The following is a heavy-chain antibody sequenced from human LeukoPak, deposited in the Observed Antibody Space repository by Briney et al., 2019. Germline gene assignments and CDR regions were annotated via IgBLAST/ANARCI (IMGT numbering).Heavy chain of an antibody. CDR2: ISSDGNSE. CDR1: GFTFSSSV. V-gene: IGHV3-30*03. CDR3: AREGHSSGHCGASDI. D-gene: IGHD3-22*01. Sequence: GGSLKLSCAASGFTFSSSVMHWVRQAPGKRLEWMAGISSDGNSEHFVDSVKGRLTISRDNSNNTLYLQMNSLRLEDTAVYYCAREGHSSGHCGASDIWGQGTMITVSS. J-gene: IGHJ3*02.